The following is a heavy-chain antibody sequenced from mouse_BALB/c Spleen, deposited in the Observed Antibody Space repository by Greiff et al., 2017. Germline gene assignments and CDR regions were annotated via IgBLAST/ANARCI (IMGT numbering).Heavy chain of an antibody. CDR3: ARSYYGSPWYFDV. Sequence: QVHVKQSGAELAKPGASVKMSCKASGYTFTSYWMHWVKQRPGQGLEWIGYINPSTGYTEYNQKFKDKATLTADKSSSTAYMQLSSLTSEDSAVYYCARSYYGSPWYFDVWGAGTTVTVSS. CDR1: GYTFTSYW. J-gene: IGHJ1*01. V-gene: IGHV1-7*01. D-gene: IGHD1-1*01. CDR2: INPSTGYT.